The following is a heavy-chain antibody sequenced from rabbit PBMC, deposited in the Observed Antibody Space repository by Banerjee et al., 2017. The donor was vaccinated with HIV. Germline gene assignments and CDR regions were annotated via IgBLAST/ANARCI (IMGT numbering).Heavy chain of an antibody. V-gene: IGHV1S45*01. CDR2: IYGGSSGSS. CDR3: ARDLAGVIGWNFNL. J-gene: IGHJ4*01. Sequence: QELLVESGGGLVTLGGSLTLTCKASGFSFSSSYWICWVRQAPGKGLEWIACIYGGSSGSSYYASWAKGRFTISKTSSTTVTLQMTSLTAADTATYFCARDLAGVIGWNFNLWGPGTLVTVS. CDR1: GFSFSSSYW. D-gene: IGHD4-1*01.